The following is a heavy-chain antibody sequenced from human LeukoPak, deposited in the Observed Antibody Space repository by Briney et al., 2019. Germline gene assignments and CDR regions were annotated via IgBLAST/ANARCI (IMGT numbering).Heavy chain of an antibody. D-gene: IGHD2/OR15-2a*01. V-gene: IGHV3-7*01. CDR3: AKYLSRAFDC. CDR1: GFNFNNNW. J-gene: IGHJ4*02. Sequence: GGSLRLSCVVSGFNFNNNWMAWVRQAPGKGPELVAHINHDGRHTGYVDSVKGRFTISRDNAKSSLYLQLNSLRAEDTAMYYCAKYLSRAFDCWGQGSLITVSS. CDR2: INHDGRHT.